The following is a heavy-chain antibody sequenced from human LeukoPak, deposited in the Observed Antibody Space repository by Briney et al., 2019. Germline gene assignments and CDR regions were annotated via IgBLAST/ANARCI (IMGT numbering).Heavy chain of an antibody. CDR1: GFTFSDYY. J-gene: IGHJ4*02. Sequence: PGGSLRLSCAASGFTFSDYYMSWISQAPGKGLEWVSYISSSGSTIYYADSVKGRFTISRDNAKNSLYLQMNSLRAEDTAVYYCARDGLLWFGELRGRFDYWGQGTLVTVSS. CDR2: ISSSGSTI. CDR3: ARDGLLWFGELRGRFDY. D-gene: IGHD3-10*01. V-gene: IGHV3-11*04.